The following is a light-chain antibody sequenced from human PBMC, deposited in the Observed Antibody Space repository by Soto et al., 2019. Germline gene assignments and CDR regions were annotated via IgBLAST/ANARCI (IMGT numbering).Light chain of an antibody. CDR1: QSVSSSY. Sequence: EIVLTQSPGTLSLSPGERATLSCRASQSVSSSYLAWYQQKPGQAPRLLISSRATGIPDRFSGSGSGTDFTLTISRLEPEDFAVYYCQQYGSSPRTFGQGTKVEIK. CDR3: QQYGSSPRT. V-gene: IGKV3-20*01. J-gene: IGKJ1*01.